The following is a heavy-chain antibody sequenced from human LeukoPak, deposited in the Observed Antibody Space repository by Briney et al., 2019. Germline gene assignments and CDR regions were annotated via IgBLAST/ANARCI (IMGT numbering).Heavy chain of an antibody. CDR2: ISYDGSNK. D-gene: IGHD3-22*01. CDR3: ARGDRGGYFDY. Sequence: GGSLRLSCAASGFTFSSYAMHWVRQAPGKGLEWVAVISYDGSNKYYADSVKGRFTISRDNSKNTLYPQMNSLRAEDTAVYYCARGDRGGYFDYWGQGTLVTVSS. J-gene: IGHJ4*02. CDR1: GFTFSSYA. V-gene: IGHV3-30*04.